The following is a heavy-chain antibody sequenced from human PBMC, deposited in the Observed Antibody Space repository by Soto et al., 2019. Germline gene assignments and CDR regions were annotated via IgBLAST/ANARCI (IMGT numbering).Heavy chain of an antibody. V-gene: IGHV3-23*01. J-gene: IGHJ5*02. CDR3: AKPRPLTSGPDWFDP. Sequence: GGSLRLSCAASGFTFSSYAMSWLRQAPRNGLEWVSAISGSGGSTYYADSVKCRFTISRDNTKNTLYLQMNSLRAEDTAVYYCAKPRPLTSGPDWFDPWGQGTLVTVSS. CDR1: GFTFSSYA. D-gene: IGHD3-3*01. CDR2: ISGSGGST.